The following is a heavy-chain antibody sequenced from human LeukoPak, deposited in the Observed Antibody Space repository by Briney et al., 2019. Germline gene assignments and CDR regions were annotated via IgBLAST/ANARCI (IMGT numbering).Heavy chain of an antibody. J-gene: IGHJ4*02. Sequence: SETLSLTCTVSGGSISSGDYYWSWIRQPPGKGLEYIGYIYYSGSTYYNPSLKSRITISVDTSKNQFSLKLSSVTAADTAVYYCAREGYSSSWYYPDYWGQGTLVTVSS. D-gene: IGHD6-13*01. CDR3: AREGYSSSWYYPDY. CDR1: GGSISSGDYY. V-gene: IGHV4-30-4*02. CDR2: IYYSGST.